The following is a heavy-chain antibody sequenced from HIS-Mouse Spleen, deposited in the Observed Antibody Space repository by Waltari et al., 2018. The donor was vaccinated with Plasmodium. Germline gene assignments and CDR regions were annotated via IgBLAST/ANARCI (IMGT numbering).Heavy chain of an antibody. CDR3: ASSRYWYFDL. D-gene: IGHD6-19*01. Sequence: EVQLVESGGGLVQPGGSLRLSCAASGFTFGSYWMRWVRQAPGKGLEWVANIKQDGSEKYYVDSVKGRFTISRDNAKNSLYLQMNSLRAEDTAVYYCASSRYWYFDLWGRGTLVTVSS. V-gene: IGHV3-7*01. CDR2: IKQDGSEK. J-gene: IGHJ2*01. CDR1: GFTFGSYW.